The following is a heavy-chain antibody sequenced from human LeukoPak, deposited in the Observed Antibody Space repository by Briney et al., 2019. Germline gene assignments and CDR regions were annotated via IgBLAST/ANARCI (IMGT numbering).Heavy chain of an antibody. D-gene: IGHD2-15*01. CDR3: ARAQRGYCSGGSCYGGWDY. CDR1: GYTFTGYY. V-gene: IGHV1-2*02. Sequence: ASVKVSCKASGYTFTGYYMHWVRQAPGQGLEWMGWINPNSGGTNYAQKFQGRVTMTGDTSISTAYMELSRLRSDDTAVYYCARAQRGYCSGGSCYGGWDYWGQGTLVTVSS. J-gene: IGHJ4*02. CDR2: INPNSGGT.